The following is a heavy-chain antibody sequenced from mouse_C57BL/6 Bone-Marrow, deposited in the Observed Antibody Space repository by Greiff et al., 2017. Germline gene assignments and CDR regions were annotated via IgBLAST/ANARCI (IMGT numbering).Heavy chain of an antibody. CDR2: IDPSDSYT. D-gene: IGHD1-1*01. J-gene: IGHJ1*03. Sequence: QVQLQQPGAELVMPGASVKLSCKASGYTFTSYWMHWVKQRPGQGLEWIGEIDPSDSYTNYNQKFKGKSTLTVDKSSSTAYMQLSSLTSEDSAVYYCAREGYGSGPYGYFDVWGRGTTVTVSS. V-gene: IGHV1-69*01. CDR1: GYTFTSYW. CDR3: AREGYGSGPYGYFDV.